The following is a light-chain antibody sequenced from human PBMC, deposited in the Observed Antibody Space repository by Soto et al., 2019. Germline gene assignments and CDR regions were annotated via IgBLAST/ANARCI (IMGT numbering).Light chain of an antibody. CDR3: CSYVRSNTYV. V-gene: IGLV2-23*02. CDR2: EVN. J-gene: IGLJ1*01. Sequence: QSVLTQPASVSGSPGQSITISCTGTSSDVGNYNIVSWYQQHPGKAPKFLIYEVNKRPAGVSNRFFGSKSGNTASLTISGLQAEDEADYYCCSYVRSNTYVFGTGTQLTVL. CDR1: SSDVGNYNI.